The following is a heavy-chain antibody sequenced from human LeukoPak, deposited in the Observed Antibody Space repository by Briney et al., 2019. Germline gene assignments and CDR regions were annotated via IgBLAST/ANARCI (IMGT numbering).Heavy chain of an antibody. V-gene: IGHV4-30-4*01. CDR2: MYYSGST. Sequence: PSETLSLTCTVSGGSISSGDYYWSWIRQPPGKGLEWIAYMYYSGSTYYNPSLKSRVTISADTSKNQLSLNLSSVTAADTAVYYCARPYYYDSRIDPWGQGILVTVSS. CDR3: ARPYYYDSRIDP. J-gene: IGHJ5*02. D-gene: IGHD3-22*01. CDR1: GGSISSGDYY.